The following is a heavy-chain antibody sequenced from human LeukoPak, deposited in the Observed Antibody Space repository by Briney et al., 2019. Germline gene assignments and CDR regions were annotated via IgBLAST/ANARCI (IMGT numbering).Heavy chain of an antibody. CDR1: GYAISGGYY. V-gene: IGHV4-38-2*02. CDR2: IYYSGST. J-gene: IGHJ4*02. CDR3: ARGSILLDY. Sequence: SETLSLTCTVSGYAISGGYYWGWIRQPPGKGLEWIGSIYYSGSTYYNPSLKSRVTISLDTSKNQFSLRLSSVTAADTAVYYCARGSILLDYWGQGTLVTVSS. D-gene: IGHD3-10*01.